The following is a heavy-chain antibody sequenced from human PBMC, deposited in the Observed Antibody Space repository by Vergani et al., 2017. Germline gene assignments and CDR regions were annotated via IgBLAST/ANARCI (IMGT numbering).Heavy chain of an antibody. CDR3: ATNPPTTSPPYYSDY. J-gene: IGHJ4*02. D-gene: IGHD1-1*01. CDR2: IEYHEQNI. V-gene: IGHV3-30*02. CDR1: GFAFSTYG. Sequence: HLVESVGDVVQPGGSLTVSCVASGFAFSTYGMHWVRQAPGEGLEWVAFIEYHEQNIEYADSVKGRFAISRDNSRKSLYLRMNSLRVEDTAVYYCATNPPTTSPPYYSDYWGQGTLVTVSS.